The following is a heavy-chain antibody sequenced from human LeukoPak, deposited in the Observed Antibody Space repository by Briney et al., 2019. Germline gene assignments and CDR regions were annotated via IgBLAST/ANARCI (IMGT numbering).Heavy chain of an antibody. J-gene: IGHJ3*02. D-gene: IGHD6-19*01. CDR3: ARSIAVAYDAFDI. Sequence: GESLKISCKGSGYSVTSYWIGWVRQMPGKGLEWMGIIYPGDSDTRYSPSFQGQVTISADKSISTAYLQWSSLKASDTAMYYCARSIAVAYDAFDIWGQGTMVTVSS. CDR2: IYPGDSDT. CDR1: GYSVTSYW. V-gene: IGHV5-51*01.